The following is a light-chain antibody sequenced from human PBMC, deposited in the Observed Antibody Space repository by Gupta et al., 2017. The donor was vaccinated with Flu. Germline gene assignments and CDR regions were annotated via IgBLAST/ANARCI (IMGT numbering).Light chain of an antibody. CDR3: SSYTGSSTFV. Sequence: QSALTQPASVSGSSGQSTTLSCTGTSSDVGTYHYVSWYQQHPGKGHKLIIYEVSNRPTGVANRFSGSKSDNTASLTISGLQAEDEADYYCSSYTGSSTFVFGGGTKVTVL. CDR2: EVS. CDR1: SSDVGTYHY. J-gene: IGLJ1*01. V-gene: IGLV2-14*01.